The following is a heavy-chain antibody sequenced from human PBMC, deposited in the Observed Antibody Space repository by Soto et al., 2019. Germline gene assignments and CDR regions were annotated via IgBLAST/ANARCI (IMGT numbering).Heavy chain of an antibody. CDR3: ARGVLRFLEWLLQSPDTYYGMDV. CDR2: IIPIFGTA. CDR1: GGTFSSYA. Sequence: ASVKVSCKASGGTFSSYAISWVRQAPGQGLEWMGGIIPIFGTANYAQKFQGRVTITADESTSTAYMELSSLRSEDTAVYYCARGVLRFLEWLLQSPDTYYGMDVWGQGTTVTVSS. V-gene: IGHV1-69*13. J-gene: IGHJ6*02. D-gene: IGHD3-3*01.